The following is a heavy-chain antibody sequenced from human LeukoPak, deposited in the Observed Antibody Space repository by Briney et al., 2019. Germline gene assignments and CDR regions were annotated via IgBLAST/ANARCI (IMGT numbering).Heavy chain of an antibody. D-gene: IGHD2-15*01. CDR3: AKDSDVVAATEVVNYFDY. V-gene: IGHV3-30*02. Sequence: GGSLRLSCAASGFTFSNYGMHWVRQAPGRGLEWVAFIGYDGSNKYYADSVKGRFTISRDNSKNTLYLQMNSLRAEDTAVYYCAKDSDVVAATEVVNYFDYWGQGTLVTVSS. J-gene: IGHJ4*02. CDR1: GFTFSNYG. CDR2: IGYDGSNK.